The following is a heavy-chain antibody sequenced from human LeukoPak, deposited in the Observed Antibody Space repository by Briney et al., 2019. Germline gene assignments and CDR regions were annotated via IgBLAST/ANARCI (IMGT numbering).Heavy chain of an antibody. CDR2: ISRSSTTI. CDR1: GFTFSSYE. D-gene: IGHD6-13*01. CDR3: ARNEYSTSYFDY. Sequence: GGSLRLSCAASGFTFSSYEMNWVRQVPGKGLEWVSYISRSSTTIYYADSVKGRFTISRDNAKNSLYLQMSSLRAEDTAVYYCARNEYSTSYFDYWGQGTLVTVSS. J-gene: IGHJ4*02. V-gene: IGHV3-48*03.